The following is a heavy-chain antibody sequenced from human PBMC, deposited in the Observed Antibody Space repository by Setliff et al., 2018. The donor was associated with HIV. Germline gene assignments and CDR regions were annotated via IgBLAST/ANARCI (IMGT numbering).Heavy chain of an antibody. CDR3: AKDGEIFGVVIIGYFDY. D-gene: IGHD3-3*01. J-gene: IGHJ4*02. CDR1: GYTFTRYA. Sequence: ASVKVSCKASGYTFTRYAIHWVRQAPGQRLEWMGWINAGNGNTEYSQKFQGRVIITRDTSATTAYMELYSLRAEDTAVYYCAKDGEIFGVVIIGYFDYWGQGTLVTVSS. V-gene: IGHV1-3*01. CDR2: INAGNGNT.